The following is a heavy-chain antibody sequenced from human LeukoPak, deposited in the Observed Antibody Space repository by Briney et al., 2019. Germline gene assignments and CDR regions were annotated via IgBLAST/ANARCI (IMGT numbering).Heavy chain of an antibody. CDR1: GGSISSGDYY. Sequence: SETLSLTCTVSGGSISSGDYYWSWIRQPPGKGLEWIGYIYYSGSTYYNPSLKSRVTISVDTSKNQFFLKLGSVTAADTAVYYCARNCCSSTSCYFPRNWFDPWGQGTLVTVSS. CDR2: IYYSGST. D-gene: IGHD2-2*01. J-gene: IGHJ5*02. V-gene: IGHV4-30-4*01. CDR3: ARNCCSSTSCYFPRNWFDP.